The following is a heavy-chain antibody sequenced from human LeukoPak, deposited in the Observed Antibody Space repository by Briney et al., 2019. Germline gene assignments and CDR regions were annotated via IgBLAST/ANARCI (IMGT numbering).Heavy chain of an antibody. CDR3: ARHRPGERRFDP. D-gene: IGHD3-16*01. J-gene: IGHJ5*02. Sequence: SETLSLTCAVSGGSIRNDYWSWIRQPPGKGLEWIAYINYSGSTNYNPSLESRVTISVDTSKNLFSLKFTSVTAADTAVYYCARHRPGERRFDPWGQGTLVTVSS. CDR2: INYSGST. CDR1: GGSIRNDY. V-gene: IGHV4-59*08.